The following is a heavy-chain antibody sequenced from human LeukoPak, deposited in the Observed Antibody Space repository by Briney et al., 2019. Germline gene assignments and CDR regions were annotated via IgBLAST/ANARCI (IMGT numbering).Heavy chain of an antibody. CDR2: TYYSGST. CDR3: ARDRGYSYGYLGEGFDY. Sequence: SETLSLTCTVSGGSISSYYWSWIRQPPGKGLEWIGYTYYSGSTNYNPSLKSRVTISVDTSKNQFSLKLSSVTAADTAVYYCARDRGYSYGYLGEGFDYWGQGTLVTVSS. CDR1: GGSISSYY. V-gene: IGHV4-59*12. D-gene: IGHD5-18*01. J-gene: IGHJ4*02.